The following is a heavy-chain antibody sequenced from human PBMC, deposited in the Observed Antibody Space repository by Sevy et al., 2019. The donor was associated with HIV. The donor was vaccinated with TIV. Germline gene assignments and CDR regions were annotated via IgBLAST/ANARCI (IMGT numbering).Heavy chain of an antibody. Sequence: ASVKVSCKASGYRFTSYHITWVRQAPGQGLEWMGWIAGYNYGTNYAQNFQGRVSMATDTSKSTAYMELRSLTSDDTAVYYCGRGRATNTGSYFFDHWAQGTLVTVSS. V-gene: IGHV1-18*01. CDR3: GRGRATNTGSYFFDH. CDR1: GYRFTSYH. CDR2: IAGYNYGT. D-gene: IGHD1-1*01. J-gene: IGHJ4*02.